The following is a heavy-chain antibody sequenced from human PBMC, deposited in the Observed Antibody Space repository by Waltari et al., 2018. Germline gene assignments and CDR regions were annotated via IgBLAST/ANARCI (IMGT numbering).Heavy chain of an antibody. CDR2: IYYSGRT. Sequence: QVQLQESGPGLVKPSETLSLTCTVSGGSISSYYWSWIRQPPGKGLEWIGYIYYSGRTNYNPSLKSRVTISVDTSKNQFSLKLSSVTTADTAVYYCASSWLEYGYDRFFDYWGQGTLVTVSS. J-gene: IGHJ4*02. V-gene: IGHV4-59*01. CDR1: GGSISSYY. D-gene: IGHD5-18*01. CDR3: ASSWLEYGYDRFFDY.